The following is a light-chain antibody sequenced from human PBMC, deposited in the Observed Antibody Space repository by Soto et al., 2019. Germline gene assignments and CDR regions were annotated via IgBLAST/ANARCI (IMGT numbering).Light chain of an antibody. CDR2: AAS. J-gene: IGKJ1*01. CDR3: QKYNSAPRT. V-gene: IGKV1-27*01. Sequence: DIQMTQSPSSLSASVGDRVTITCRASQGISNYLAWYQQKPGKVPKLLIYAASTLQSGVPSRFSGSGSGTDFTLTIISLQPEDGTTYYCQKYNSAPRTFGQGTKVEIK. CDR1: QGISNY.